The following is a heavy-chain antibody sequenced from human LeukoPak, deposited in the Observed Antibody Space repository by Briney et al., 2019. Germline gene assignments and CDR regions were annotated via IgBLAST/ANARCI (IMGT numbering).Heavy chain of an antibody. D-gene: IGHD1-1*01. Sequence: ASVKVSCTASGGTFSSYAISWVRQAPGQGPEWMGGIIPSFGTANYAQKFQGRVTITADESTSTAYMELSSLRSGDTAVYYCARWTYLERYYSYGMDVWGQGTTVTVSS. CDR2: IIPSFGTA. CDR3: ARWTYLERYYSYGMDV. CDR1: GGTFSSYA. V-gene: IGHV1-69*13. J-gene: IGHJ6*02.